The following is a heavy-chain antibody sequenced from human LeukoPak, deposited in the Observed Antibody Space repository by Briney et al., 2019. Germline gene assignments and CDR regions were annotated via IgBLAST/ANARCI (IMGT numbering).Heavy chain of an antibody. CDR3: ARLITFGGVIDGAFDI. CDR1: GFTVSSNY. CDR2: IYSGGST. J-gene: IGHJ3*02. D-gene: IGHD3-16*02. Sequence: PGGSLRLSCAASGFTVSSNYMSWVRQAPGKGLEWVSVIYSGGSTYYADSVKGRFTISRDNSKNTLYLQMNSLRAEDTAVYYCARLITFGGVIDGAFDIWGQGTMVTVSS. V-gene: IGHV3-66*01.